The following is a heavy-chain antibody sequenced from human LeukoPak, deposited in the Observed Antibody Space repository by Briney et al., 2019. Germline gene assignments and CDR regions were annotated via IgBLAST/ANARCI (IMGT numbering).Heavy chain of an antibody. CDR1: GGSLNRNTYR. V-gene: IGHV4-39*01. J-gene: IGHJ4*02. CDR3: ARLHPGGGDDY. CDR2: IYYGWNT. D-gene: IGHD2-8*02. Sequence: PSETLSLTCTVSGGSLNRNTYRWGWLRQPPGKGLEWIVQIYYGWNTEYNPSLRSRVTISVDTSKNQFSLKLNSVTAPDTAIYYCARLHPGGGDDYWGQGILVTVSS.